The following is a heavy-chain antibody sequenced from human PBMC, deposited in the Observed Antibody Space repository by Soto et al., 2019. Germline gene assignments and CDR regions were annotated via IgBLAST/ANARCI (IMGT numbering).Heavy chain of an antibody. CDR1: GFTFSTYL. D-gene: IGHD3-10*01. CDR3: VRWGGYY. V-gene: IGHV3-7*03. Sequence: GGSLRLSCAASGFTFSTYLMTWVRQAPGKGLEWVASIYQDGSEKDYVDSVKGRFTISRDNAENSLYLQMNSLRAEDTAVYYCVRWGGYYWGQGTMVTVSS. J-gene: IGHJ4*02. CDR2: IYQDGSEK.